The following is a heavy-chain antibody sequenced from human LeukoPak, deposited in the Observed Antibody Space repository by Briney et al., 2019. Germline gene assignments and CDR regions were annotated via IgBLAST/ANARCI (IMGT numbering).Heavy chain of an antibody. Sequence: GGSLSLFCAASGLTFSRYWMHWVRHAPGKGVVWVSRINSDGSSTKYADSVKGRFSISRDNAENTLYLQMNSLRVEDTAVYYCVRGADTGYSSDSWGQGTLVTVSS. J-gene: IGHJ4*02. CDR3: VRGADTGYSSDS. CDR1: GLTFSRYW. D-gene: IGHD3-9*01. CDR2: INSDGSST. V-gene: IGHV3-74*03.